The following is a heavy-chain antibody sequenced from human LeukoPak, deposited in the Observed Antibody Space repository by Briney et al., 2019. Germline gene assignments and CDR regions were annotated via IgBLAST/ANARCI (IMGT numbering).Heavy chain of an antibody. D-gene: IGHD3-16*01. J-gene: IGHJ4*02. CDR2: IKTKPAGGTT. CDR1: GFTFTNAD. Sequence: PGESLRLSCAASGFTFTNADMTWVRQAPGKGLEWVGRIKTKPAGGTTDSAAPVKGRFTISRDDSKNTFYLQMNSLKTEDTAVYYCTTSLYSGYDWGSDYWGQGTLVTVSS. CDR3: TTSLYSGYDWGSDY. V-gene: IGHV3-15*01.